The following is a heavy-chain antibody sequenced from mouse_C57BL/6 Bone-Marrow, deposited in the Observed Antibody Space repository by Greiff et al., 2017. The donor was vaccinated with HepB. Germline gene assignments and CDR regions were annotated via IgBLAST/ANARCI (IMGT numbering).Heavy chain of an antibody. CDR3: TRSFYYYGSSYGYFDV. CDR2: IYPGNSDT. V-gene: IGHV1-5*01. Sequence: VQLQQSGTVLARPGASVKMSCKTSGYTFTSYWMHWVKQRPGQGLEWIGAIYPGNSDTSYNQKFKGKAKLTAVTSASTAYMELSSLTNEDSAVYYCTRSFYYYGSSYGYFDVWGTGTTVTVSS. CDR1: GYTFTSYW. D-gene: IGHD1-1*01. J-gene: IGHJ1*03.